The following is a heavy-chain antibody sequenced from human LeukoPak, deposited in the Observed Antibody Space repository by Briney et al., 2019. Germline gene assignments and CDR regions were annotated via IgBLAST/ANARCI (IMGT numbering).Heavy chain of an antibody. V-gene: IGHV4-34*01. J-gene: IGHJ4*02. D-gene: IGHD4/OR15-4a*01. CDR1: GGSFSGYY. CDR3: ARYVWWPQGYFDY. CDR2: INHSGST. Sequence: PSETLSLTCAVYGGSFSGYYWSWIRQPPGKGLEWIGEINHSGSTNYNPSLKSRVTISVDTSKNQFSLKLSSVTAADTAVYYCARYVWWPQGYFDYWGQGTLVTVSS.